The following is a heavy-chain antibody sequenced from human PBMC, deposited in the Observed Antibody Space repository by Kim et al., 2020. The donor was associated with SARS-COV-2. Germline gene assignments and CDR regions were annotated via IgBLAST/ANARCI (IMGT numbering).Heavy chain of an antibody. J-gene: IGHJ4*02. V-gene: IGHV3-21*01. CDR1: GFTFSSYS. CDR2: ISSSSSYI. D-gene: IGHD2-15*01. Sequence: GGSLRLSCAASGFTFSSYSMNWVRQAPGKGLEWVSSISSSSSYIYYADSVKGRFTISRDNAKNSLYLQMNSLRAEDTAVYYCARLGSQRYCSGGSCETNDYWGQGTLVTVSS. CDR3: ARLGSQRYCSGGSCETNDY.